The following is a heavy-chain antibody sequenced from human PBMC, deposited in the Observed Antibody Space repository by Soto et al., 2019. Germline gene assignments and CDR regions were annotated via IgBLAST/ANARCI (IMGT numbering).Heavy chain of an antibody. CDR1: GGSISSGGYY. V-gene: IGHV4-31*03. D-gene: IGHD3-22*01. CDR3: ARVYDSSGYYSLHFDY. Sequence: QVQLQESGPGLVKPSQTLSLTCTVSGGSISSGGYYWSWIRQHPGKGLEWIGYIYYSGSTYYNPSLKSRVTISVDTSKNQFSLKLSSVTAADTAVYYCARVYDSSGYYSLHFDYWGQGTLDTVSS. CDR2: IYYSGST. J-gene: IGHJ4*02.